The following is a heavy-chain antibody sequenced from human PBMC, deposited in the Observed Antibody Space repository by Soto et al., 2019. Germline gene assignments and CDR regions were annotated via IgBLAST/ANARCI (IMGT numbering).Heavy chain of an antibody. D-gene: IGHD2-2*01. CDR3: AKDCDIVVVPAAPGSMDV. Sequence: GGSLRLSCAASGFTFSSYGMHWVRQAQGKGLEWVAVISYDGSNKYYADSVKGRFTISRDNSKSTLYLQMNSLRAEDTAVYYCAKDCDIVVVPAAPGSMDVWGKGTTVTVSS. CDR1: GFTFSSYG. CDR2: ISYDGSNK. J-gene: IGHJ6*04. V-gene: IGHV3-30*18.